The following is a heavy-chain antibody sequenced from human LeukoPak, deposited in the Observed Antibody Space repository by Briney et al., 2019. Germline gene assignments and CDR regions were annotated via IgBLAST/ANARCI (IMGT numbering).Heavy chain of an antibody. CDR1: GYTFTSYD. J-gene: IGHJ3*02. D-gene: IGHD2-15*01. Sequence: ASVKVSCKASGYTFTSYDINWVRQATGQGLEWMGWINPNSGGTNYAQKFQGRVTMTRDTSISTAYMELSRLRSDDTAVYYCARVLGYCSGGSCFDASDIWGQGTMVTVSS. CDR3: ARVLGYCSGGSCFDASDI. V-gene: IGHV1-2*02. CDR2: INPNSGGT.